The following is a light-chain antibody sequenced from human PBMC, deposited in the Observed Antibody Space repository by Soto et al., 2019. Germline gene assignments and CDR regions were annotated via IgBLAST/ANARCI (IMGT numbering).Light chain of an antibody. J-gene: IGKJ1*01. CDR3: QQYNNWFGT. Sequence: EVVMTQSPATLSVSPGERATLSCRASESVGSNLAWYQVKPGQAPTVLIYGASTRATGIPARFSGSGSGTEFTLTISSLQSEDYALYYCQQYNNWFGTFCQGTKVDIK. CDR2: GAS. V-gene: IGKV3-15*01. CDR1: ESVGSN.